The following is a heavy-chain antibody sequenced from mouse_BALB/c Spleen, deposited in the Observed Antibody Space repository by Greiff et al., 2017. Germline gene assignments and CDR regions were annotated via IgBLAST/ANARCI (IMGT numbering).Heavy chain of an antibody. V-gene: IGHV2-5-1*01. Sequence: QVHVKQSGPSLVQPSQSLSITCTVSGFSLTSYGVHWVRQSPGQGLEWLGVIWRGGSKDYNAAFMSRLSITKDNSKSQVFFKMNSLQADDTAIYYCDKSPYRYDVDYAMDYWGQGTSVTVSS. CDR3: DKSPYRYDVDYAMDY. J-gene: IGHJ4*01. CDR2: IWRGGSK. D-gene: IGHD2-14*01. CDR1: GFSLTSYG.